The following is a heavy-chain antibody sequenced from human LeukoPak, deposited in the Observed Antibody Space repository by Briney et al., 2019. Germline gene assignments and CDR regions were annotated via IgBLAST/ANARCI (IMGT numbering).Heavy chain of an antibody. CDR1: GGSFSGYY. V-gene: IGHV4-34*01. CDR2: INHSGST. D-gene: IGHD5-18*01. J-gene: IGHJ4*02. CDR3: ARVADTAMATPHFDY. Sequence: KASETLSLTCAVYGGSFSGYYWSWIRQPPGKGLEWIGEINHSGSTNYNPSLKSRVTMSVDTSKNQVSLNLSSVTAADTAVYFCARVADTAMATPHFDYWGQGTLVTVSS.